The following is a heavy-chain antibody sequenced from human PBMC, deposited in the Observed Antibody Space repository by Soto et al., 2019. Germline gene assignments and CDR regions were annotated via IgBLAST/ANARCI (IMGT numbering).Heavy chain of an antibody. V-gene: IGHV1-18*01. J-gene: IGHJ6*02. CDR3: ARGGYYDNSWGKLSHYGLDV. Sequence: QVQLAQSANEVKKPGASVRVSCKAAGYTFIRYGIAWVRQAPGQGLEWMGWISPYNDYTVYAQKFQGRVSMTADTSTRTVYMNLRGLKSGDTAVYYCARGGYYDNSWGKLSHYGLDVWGQGPSVSVSS. CDR2: ISPYNDYT. D-gene: IGHD3-16*01. CDR1: GYTFIRYG.